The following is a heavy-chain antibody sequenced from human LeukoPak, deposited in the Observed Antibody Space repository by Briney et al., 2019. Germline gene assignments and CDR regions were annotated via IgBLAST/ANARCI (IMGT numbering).Heavy chain of an antibody. D-gene: IGHD3-10*01. CDR1: GFQSSNYG. CDR3: ARDCDFYGSGSYPNYFDY. CDR2: IWYDGRNK. Sequence: PGGSLRLSCAASGFQSSNYGMHWVRQAPGKGLEWVAVIWYDGRNKDYVDSVKGRFTISRDNSNNTLYLQMNSLRAEDTAVYYCARDCDFYGSGSYPNYFDYWGQGTLVTVSS. V-gene: IGHV3-33*01. J-gene: IGHJ4*02.